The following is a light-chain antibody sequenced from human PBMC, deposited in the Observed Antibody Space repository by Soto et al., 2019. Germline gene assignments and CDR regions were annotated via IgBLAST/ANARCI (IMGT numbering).Light chain of an antibody. J-gene: IGLJ2*01. Sequence: QSVLTQSPSASASLGASVTLTCTLSSGHSTYAIAWHQLQPQKGPRFLMRLNSDGSHNKGDGIPDRFSGSSSGAERYLTISSLQSEDEADYYCQTWDTGTHVLFGGGTKLTVL. CDR1: SGHSTYA. CDR2: LNSDGSH. CDR3: QTWDTGTHVL. V-gene: IGLV4-69*01.